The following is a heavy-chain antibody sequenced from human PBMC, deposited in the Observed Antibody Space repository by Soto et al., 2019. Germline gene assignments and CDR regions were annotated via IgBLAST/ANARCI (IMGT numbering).Heavy chain of an antibody. Sequence: SETLSLTCIVSGGSISSYYWSWIRQPPGKGLEWIVYIFYSGSTNYNPSLKSRVTISVDTSKNQFSLKLSSVTAADTAVYYCARAVLPATAPFDYWGQGTLVTVSS. CDR3: ARAVLPATAPFDY. CDR2: IFYSGST. D-gene: IGHD2-2*01. CDR1: GGSISSYY. J-gene: IGHJ4*02. V-gene: IGHV4-59*01.